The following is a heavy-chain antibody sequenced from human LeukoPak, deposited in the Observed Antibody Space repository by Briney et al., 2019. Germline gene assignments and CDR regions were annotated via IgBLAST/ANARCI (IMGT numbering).Heavy chain of an antibody. CDR3: ARGPTTVTRAFDS. D-gene: IGHD4-17*01. V-gene: IGHV4-4*07. CDR1: GGSISIYY. Sequence: SETLSLTWTVSGGSISIYYWSWIRQPAGKGLEWIGRIYTSGSTNYNPSLKSRVTMPVDTSKTQFSLKLSSVTAADPAVYYCARGPTTVTRAFDSWGQGTLVTVSS. J-gene: IGHJ4*02. CDR2: IYTSGST.